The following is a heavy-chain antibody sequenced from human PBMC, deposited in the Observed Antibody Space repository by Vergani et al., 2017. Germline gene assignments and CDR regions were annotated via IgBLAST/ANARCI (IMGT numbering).Heavy chain of an antibody. J-gene: IGHJ4*02. D-gene: IGHD3-22*01. CDR3: ARVGITMIVVDFDY. V-gene: IGHV3-48*04. Sequence: EVQLVESGGGLVQPGGSLRLSCAASGFTFSSYSMNWVRQAPGKGLEWVSYISSSSSTIYYADSVKGRFTISRDNAKNSLYLQMNSLRAEDTAEYYCARVGITMIVVDFDYWGQGTLVTVSS. CDR1: GFTFSSYS. CDR2: ISSSSSTI.